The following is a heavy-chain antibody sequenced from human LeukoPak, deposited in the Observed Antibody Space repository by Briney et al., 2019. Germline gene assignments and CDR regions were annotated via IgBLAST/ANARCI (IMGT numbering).Heavy chain of an antibody. Sequence: PGGSLRLSCAASGFTFSNYAMSWVRQAPGEGLQWVSGISAGGGTTYYADSVKGRFTISRDNSKNTLYLQTNSLRAEDTAVYYCACQGYYYGSGSYYNPGNDYWGQGTLVTVSS. CDR1: GFTFSNYA. V-gene: IGHV3-23*01. CDR2: ISAGGGTT. J-gene: IGHJ4*02. CDR3: ACQGYYYGSGSYYNPGNDY. D-gene: IGHD3-10*01.